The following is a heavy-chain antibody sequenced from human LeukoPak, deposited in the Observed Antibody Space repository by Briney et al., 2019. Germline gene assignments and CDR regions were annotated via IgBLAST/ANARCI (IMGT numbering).Heavy chain of an antibody. CDR1: GDSVTSYY. Sequence: SETLSLTCSVSGDSVTSYYWCWIRQPPGKGLEWIGYVSSDGTTNYTPSLRSRVIMSVDTAKNHISLSLTSLTAADTAIYCCARLDCTGDGCYNHWGQGTLVTVSS. D-gene: IGHD2-8*02. J-gene: IGHJ4*02. CDR3: ARLDCTGDGCYNH. V-gene: IGHV4-59*08. CDR2: VSSDGTT.